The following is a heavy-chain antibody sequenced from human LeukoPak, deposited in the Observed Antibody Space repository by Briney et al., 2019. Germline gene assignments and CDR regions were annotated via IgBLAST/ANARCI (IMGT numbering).Heavy chain of an antibody. CDR2: ISYDGSNK. CDR3: ARSIATRRYYVDV. V-gene: IGHV3-30*01. CDR1: GFTFSSYA. D-gene: IGHD6-6*01. Sequence: GGSLRLSCAASGFTFSSYAMHWVRQAPGKGLEWVAVISYDGSNKYYADSVKGRFTISRDNSKNTLYLQMNSLRAEDTAVYYCARSIATRRYYVDVWGKGTTVTVSS. J-gene: IGHJ6*03.